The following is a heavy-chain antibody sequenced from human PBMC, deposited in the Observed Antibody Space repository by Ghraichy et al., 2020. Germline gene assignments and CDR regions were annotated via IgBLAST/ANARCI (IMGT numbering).Heavy chain of an antibody. CDR3: ARGKTRTTIAAAAPFDY. Sequence: SETLSLTCAVYGGSFSGYYWSWIRQPPGKGLEWIGEINHSGSTNYNPSLKSRVTISVDTSKNQFSLKLSSVTAADTAVYYCARGKTRTTIAAAAPFDYWGQGTLVTVSS. V-gene: IGHV4-34*01. J-gene: IGHJ4*02. D-gene: IGHD6-13*01. CDR1: GGSFSGYY. CDR2: INHSGST.